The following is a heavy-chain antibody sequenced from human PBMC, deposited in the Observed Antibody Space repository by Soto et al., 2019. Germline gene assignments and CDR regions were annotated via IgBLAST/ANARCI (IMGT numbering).Heavy chain of an antibody. CDR3: LRGGGAGLFEP. V-gene: IGHV3-11*06. Sequence: PGGPLRLLSAVSGLTFGDSYTSWIRQDPGQCLEWLSYISTWSRDPVYWYFVKGRFTISRENAKRSLYLQMMSLTAEDTAIYYCLRGGGAGLFEPGGQGTMVTAPQ. CDR1: GLTFGDSY. D-gene: IGHD2-21*01. CDR2: ISTWSRDP. J-gene: IGHJ4*02.